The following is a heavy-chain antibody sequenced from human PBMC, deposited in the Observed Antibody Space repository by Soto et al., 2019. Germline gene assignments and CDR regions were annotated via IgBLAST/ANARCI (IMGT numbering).Heavy chain of an antibody. CDR3: ARFPFHSTSWSNPRYFDY. CDR1: GGSLSGFY. J-gene: IGHJ4*02. V-gene: IGHV4-34*01. D-gene: IGHD2-2*01. CDR2: INHSGFT. Sequence: PSETLSLTCAVYGGSLSGFYWSWIRQPPGKELEWIGEINHSGFTDYNPSLKSRVTISVDTSRNQFSLKLSSVTAADTAVYYCARFPFHSTSWSNPRYFDYWGQGTLVTVSS.